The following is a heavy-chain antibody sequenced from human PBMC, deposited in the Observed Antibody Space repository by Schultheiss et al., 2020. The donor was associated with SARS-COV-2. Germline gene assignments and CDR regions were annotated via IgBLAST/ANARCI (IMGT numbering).Heavy chain of an antibody. D-gene: IGHD1-7*01. Sequence: GGSLRLSCAASGFTFSSYAMHWVRQAPGKGLEWVAVISYDGSNKYYADSVKGRFTISRDNSKNTLYLQMNSLKTEDTAVYYCTTAPYNWNYPPYGMDVWGQGTTVTVSS. CDR1: GFTFSSYA. V-gene: IGHV3-30*07. CDR2: ISYDGSNK. CDR3: TTAPYNWNYPPYGMDV. J-gene: IGHJ6*02.